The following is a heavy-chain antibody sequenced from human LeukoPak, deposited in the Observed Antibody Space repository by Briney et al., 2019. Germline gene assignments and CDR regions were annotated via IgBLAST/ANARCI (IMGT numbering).Heavy chain of an antibody. Sequence: GGSLRLSCAASGFTFSSYWMSWVRQAPGKGLEWVANIKQDGSEKYYVDSVKGRFTISRDNAKNSLYLQVNSLRAEDTAVYYCARVPTPRYYYGSGSYFDYWGQGTLVTVSS. J-gene: IGHJ4*02. CDR1: GFTFSSYW. CDR3: ARVPTPRYYYGSGSYFDY. V-gene: IGHV3-7*01. D-gene: IGHD3-10*01. CDR2: IKQDGSEK.